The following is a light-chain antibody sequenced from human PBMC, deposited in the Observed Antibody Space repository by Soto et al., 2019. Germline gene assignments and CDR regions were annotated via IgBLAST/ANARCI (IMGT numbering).Light chain of an antibody. J-gene: IGKJ1*01. CDR2: GAS. CDR3: QQYNNWPRT. Sequence: EIVMTQSPATLSVSPGERATLSCRASQSVSSNLAWYQQKPRQAPRLLIYGASTRATGIPARFSGSGSGTEFTLTISSLQSEDFAVYYCQQYNNWPRTVGQGTKVEI. CDR1: QSVSSN. V-gene: IGKV3-15*01.